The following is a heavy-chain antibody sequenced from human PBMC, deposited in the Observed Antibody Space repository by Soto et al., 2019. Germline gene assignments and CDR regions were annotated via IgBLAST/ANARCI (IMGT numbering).Heavy chain of an antibody. V-gene: IGHV4-34*01. CDR3: ARTRIAAAGPRWFDP. D-gene: IGHD6-13*01. CDR2: INHSGST. Sequence: SETLSLTCAVYGGSFSGYYWSWIRQPPGKGLEWIGEINHSGSTNYNPSLKSRVTISVDTSKNQFSLKLSSVTAADTAVYYCARTRIAAAGPRWFDPWGQGTLVTVSS. J-gene: IGHJ5*02. CDR1: GGSFSGYY.